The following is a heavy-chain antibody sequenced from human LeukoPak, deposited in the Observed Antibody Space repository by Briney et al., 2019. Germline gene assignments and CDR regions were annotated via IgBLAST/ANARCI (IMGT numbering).Heavy chain of an antibody. Sequence: PSETLSLTCTVSGGSISSGSYYWTWIRQPAGKGLEYIGRIYTSGSTSYNPSLKSRVTISVDTSKNQFSLKLSSVTAADTAVYYCAREGFGLDYWGQGTLVTVSS. CDR2: IYTSGST. V-gene: IGHV4-61*02. J-gene: IGHJ4*02. CDR3: AREGFGLDY. D-gene: IGHD3-16*01. CDR1: GGSISSGSYY.